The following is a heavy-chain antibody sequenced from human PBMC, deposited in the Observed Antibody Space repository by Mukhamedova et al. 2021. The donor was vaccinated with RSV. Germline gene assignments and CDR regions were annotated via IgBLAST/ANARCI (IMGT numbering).Heavy chain of an antibody. D-gene: IGHD6-13*01. V-gene: IGHV4-59*09. Sequence: SLKSRVTISVDTSKNQFSLKLTSATAADTAVYYCARGLSIKAPGSWFDSWGQGTLVTVSS. CDR3: ARGLSIKAPGSWFDS. J-gene: IGHJ5*01.